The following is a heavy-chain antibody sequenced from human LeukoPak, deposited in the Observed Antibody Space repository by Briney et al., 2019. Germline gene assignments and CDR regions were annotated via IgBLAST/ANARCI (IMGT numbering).Heavy chain of an antibody. D-gene: IGHD2-15*01. V-gene: IGHV4-61*01. CDR2: IYYSGST. Sequence: SETLSLTCTVPGDSISRSIYYWNWIRQPPGKGLEWIGYIYYSGSTNYNPSLKSRLTISVDTSNNQFSLKLSSVTAADTAVYYCASTSGYCSGGNCYSAFDYWGQGTLVTVSS. J-gene: IGHJ4*02. CDR3: ASTSGYCSGGNCYSAFDY. CDR1: GDSISRSIYY.